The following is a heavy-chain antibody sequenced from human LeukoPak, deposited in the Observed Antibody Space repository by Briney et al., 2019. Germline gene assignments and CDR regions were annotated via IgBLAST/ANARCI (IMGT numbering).Heavy chain of an antibody. CDR2: IYTSGST. CDR1: GGSISSYY. V-gene: IGHV4-4*07. J-gene: IGHJ6*03. CDR3: ARDSPAIVGARDYYYYMDV. D-gene: IGHD1-26*01. Sequence: SETLSLTCTVSGGSISSYYWSWIRQPAGKGLEWIGRIYTSGSTNYNPSLKSRVTMSVDTSKNQFSLKLSSVTAADTAVYYCARDSPAIVGARDYYYYMDVWGKGTTVTVSS.